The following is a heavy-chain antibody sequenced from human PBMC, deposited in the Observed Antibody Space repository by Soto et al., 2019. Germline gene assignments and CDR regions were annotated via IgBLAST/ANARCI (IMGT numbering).Heavy chain of an antibody. Sequence: KVSCKAFGGTFNNYAINWVRQAPGQGLEWMGGIIPIFGTAKYAQKFQGRVTITADASTSTVYMELSSLRSEDTAVFYCARDDGVATKPTPYYSYYYVMDVWGQGTTVTVSS. D-gene: IGHD5-12*01. V-gene: IGHV1-69*01. CDR3: ARDDGVATKPTPYYSYYYVMDV. J-gene: IGHJ6*02. CDR2: IIPIFGTA. CDR1: GGTFNNYA.